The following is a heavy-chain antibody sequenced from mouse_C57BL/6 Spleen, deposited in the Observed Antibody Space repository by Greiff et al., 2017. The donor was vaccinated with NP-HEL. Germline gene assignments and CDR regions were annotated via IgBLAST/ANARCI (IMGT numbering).Heavy chain of an antibody. CDR1: GYTFTSYW. V-gene: IGHV1-64*01. Sequence: VQLQQPGAELVKPGASVKLSCKASGYTFTSYWMHWVKQRPGQGLEWIGMIHPNSGRTNYNEKFKSKATLTVDKSSSTAYMQLSSLTAEDSAVYYWARAYDGPCDVWGTGTTVTVSS. D-gene: IGHD2-3*01. CDR3: ARAYDGPCDV. CDR2: IHPNSGRT. J-gene: IGHJ1*03.